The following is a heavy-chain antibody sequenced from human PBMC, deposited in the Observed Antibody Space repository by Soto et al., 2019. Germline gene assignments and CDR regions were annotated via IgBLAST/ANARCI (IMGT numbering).Heavy chain of an antibody. Sequence: SETLSLTCTVSGGSISSYYWSWIRQPAGKGLEWIGRIYTSGSTNYNPSLKSRVTMSVDTSKNQFSLKLSSVTAADTAVYYCARDYYDILPGYYNGGFDYWGQGTLVTVSS. J-gene: IGHJ4*02. D-gene: IGHD3-9*01. CDR3: ARDYYDILPGYYNGGFDY. CDR2: IYTSGST. CDR1: GGSISSYY. V-gene: IGHV4-4*07.